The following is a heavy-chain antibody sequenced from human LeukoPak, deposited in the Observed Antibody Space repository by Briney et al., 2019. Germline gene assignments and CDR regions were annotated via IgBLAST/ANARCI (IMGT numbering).Heavy chain of an antibody. V-gene: IGHV1-18*01. Sequence: GASVKVSCKASGYTFTSYGISWVRQAPGQGLEWMGWISAYNGNTNYAQKLQGRVTMTTNTSTSTAYMELRSLRSDDTAVYYCARDLYSYDSSGYYDYWGQGTLVTVSS. CDR3: ARDLYSYDSSGYYDY. CDR1: GYTFTSYG. D-gene: IGHD3-22*01. CDR2: ISAYNGNT. J-gene: IGHJ4*02.